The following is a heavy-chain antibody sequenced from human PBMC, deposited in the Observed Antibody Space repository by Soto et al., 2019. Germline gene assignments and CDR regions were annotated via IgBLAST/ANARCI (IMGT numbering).Heavy chain of an antibody. J-gene: IGHJ4*02. D-gene: IGHD6-13*01. CDR1: GFTFSSYW. V-gene: IGHV3-7*04. CDR3: ARAHHKIAAAVPAY. Sequence: GGSLRLSCAASGFTFSSYWMSWVRQAPGKGLEWVANIKQDGSEKYYVDSVKGRFTISRDNAKNSLYLQMNSLRAEDTAVYYCARAHHKIAAAVPAYWGQGTLVTVSS. CDR2: IKQDGSEK.